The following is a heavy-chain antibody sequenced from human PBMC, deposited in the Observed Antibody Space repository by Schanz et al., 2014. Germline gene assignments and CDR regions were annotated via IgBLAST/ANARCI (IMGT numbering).Heavy chain of an antibody. J-gene: IGHJ4*02. Sequence: EVQLVESGGGLVKPGGSLRLSCATSGFTLNNAWMNWVRQAPGKGLQWVARIKSKTDGGTRDYAAPVKGRFTISTDDSKNTVSRQMNSLQTEDTPVYYCAADLWFGAVWGVWWGQGTLVTVSS. V-gene: IGHV3-15*01. CDR2: IKSKTDGGTR. D-gene: IGHD3-10*01. CDR1: GFTLNNAW. CDR3: AADLWFGAVWGVW.